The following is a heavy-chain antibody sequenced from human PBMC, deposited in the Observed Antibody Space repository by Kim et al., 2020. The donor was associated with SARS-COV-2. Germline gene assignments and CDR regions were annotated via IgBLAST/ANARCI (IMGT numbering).Heavy chain of an antibody. Sequence: SETLSLTCTVSGGSISSSSYYWGWIRQPPGKGLEWIGTIYYSGSTYYNPSLKSRVTISIDTPKNQFSLKLNSVTPAQTAVFYGSRRLLVSAAVAEHCYF. CDR1: GGSISSSSYY. CDR3: SRRLLVSAAVAEHCYF. D-gene: IGHD6-13*01. CDR2: IYYSGST. J-gene: IGHJ2*01. V-gene: IGHV4-39*01.